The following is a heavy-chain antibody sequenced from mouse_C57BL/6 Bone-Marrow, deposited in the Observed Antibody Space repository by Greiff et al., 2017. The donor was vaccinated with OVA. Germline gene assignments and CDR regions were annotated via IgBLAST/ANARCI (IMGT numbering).Heavy chain of an antibody. CDR1: GFTFSSYA. CDR3: ARGQIYCYGSSYPFAY. J-gene: IGHJ3*01. CDR2: ISDGGSYT. Sequence: EVHLVESGGGLVKPGGSLKLSCAASGFTFSSYAMSWVRQTPEKRLEWVATISDGGSYTYYPDNVKGRFTISRDNAKNNLYLQMSHLKSEDTAMYYCARGQIYCYGSSYPFAYWGQGTLVTVSA. V-gene: IGHV5-4*01. D-gene: IGHD1-1*01.